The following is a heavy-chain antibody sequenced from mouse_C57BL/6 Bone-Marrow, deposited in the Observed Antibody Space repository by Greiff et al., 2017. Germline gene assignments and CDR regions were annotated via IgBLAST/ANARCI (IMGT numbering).Heavy chain of an antibody. CDR2: IDPEIGDT. V-gene: IGHV14-4*01. CDR3: SSLDGNYFDF. D-gene: IGHD2-1*01. Sequence: EVQLQQSGAELVRPGASVKLSCTASGFNIKDDYIHWVKQRPEQGLEWIGWIDPEIGDTEYDSKFQGKATITSDTSSNTAYLQLSSLTSEYTAVYYCSSLDGNYFDFWGQGTPLTVAS. CDR1: GFNIKDDY. J-gene: IGHJ2*01.